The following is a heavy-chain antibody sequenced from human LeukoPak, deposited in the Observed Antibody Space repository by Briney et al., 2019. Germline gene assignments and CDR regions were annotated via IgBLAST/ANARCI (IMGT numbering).Heavy chain of an antibody. Sequence: SVNVSCTASGGTFSSYAISWVRQAPGQGLEWMGGIILIFGTANYAQKFQGRVTITADESTSTAYMELSSLRSEDTAVYYCARVGRYCSSTSCYPYYYYYGMDVWGQGTTVTVSS. CDR2: IILIFGTA. V-gene: IGHV1-69*01. CDR1: GGTFSSYA. CDR3: ARVGRYCSSTSCYPYYYYYGMDV. J-gene: IGHJ6*02. D-gene: IGHD2-2*01.